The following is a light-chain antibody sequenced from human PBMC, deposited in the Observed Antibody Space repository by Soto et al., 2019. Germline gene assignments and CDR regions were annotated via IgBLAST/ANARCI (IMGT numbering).Light chain of an antibody. CDR1: SSDVGGYHY. Sequence: QSVLTQPASVSGSPGQSITIFCTGTSSDVGGYHYVSWYQQHPGKAPKLMIYDVSNRPSGVSNRFSGSKSGNTASLTISGLQAEDEADYYCSSYTSSSTYVFGTGTKVTVL. CDR3: SSYTSSSTYV. V-gene: IGLV2-14*01. CDR2: DVS. J-gene: IGLJ1*01.